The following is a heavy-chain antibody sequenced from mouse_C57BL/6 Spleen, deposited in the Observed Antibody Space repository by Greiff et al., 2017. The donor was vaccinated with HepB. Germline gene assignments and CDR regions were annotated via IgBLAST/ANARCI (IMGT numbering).Heavy chain of an antibody. V-gene: IGHV1-82*01. CDR3: ARESFYYGSSYYAMDY. Sequence: VQLQQSGPELVKPGASVKISCKASGYAFSSSWMNWVKQRPGKGLEWIGRIYPGDGDTNYNGKFKGKATLTADKSSSTAYTQLSSLTSEDSAVYFCARESFYYGSSYYAMDYWGQGTSVTVSS. J-gene: IGHJ4*01. D-gene: IGHD1-1*01. CDR1: GYAFSSSW. CDR2: IYPGDGDT.